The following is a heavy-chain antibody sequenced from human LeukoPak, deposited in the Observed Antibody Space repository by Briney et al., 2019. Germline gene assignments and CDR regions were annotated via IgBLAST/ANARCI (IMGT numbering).Heavy chain of an antibody. CDR3: ARGAGPYGDYDKYYFDY. V-gene: IGHV4-59*12. D-gene: IGHD4-17*01. CDR2: IYHSGST. Sequence: PSETLSLTCTVSGGSISSYYWSWIRQPPGKGLEWIGYIYHSGSTYYNPSLKSRVTISVDRSKNQFSLKLSSVTAADTAVYYCARGAGPYGDYDKYYFDYWGQGTLVTVSS. J-gene: IGHJ4*02. CDR1: GGSISSYY.